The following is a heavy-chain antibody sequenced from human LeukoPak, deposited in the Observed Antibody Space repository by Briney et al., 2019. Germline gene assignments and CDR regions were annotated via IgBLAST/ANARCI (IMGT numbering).Heavy chain of an antibody. CDR1: GFNDSNNY. J-gene: IGHJ5*02. CDR2: TYSGGST. Sequence: GGSHRLSCAASGFNDSNNYMSWARLAPRKSQERASVTYSGGSTYYADSVKSRFTISRDKSKNTLYLQMNSLRAEDTAMYYCASTLVVTTSGYSWGQGTLVIVSS. CDR3: ASTLVVTTSGYS. D-gene: IGHD4-23*01. V-gene: IGHV3-53*01.